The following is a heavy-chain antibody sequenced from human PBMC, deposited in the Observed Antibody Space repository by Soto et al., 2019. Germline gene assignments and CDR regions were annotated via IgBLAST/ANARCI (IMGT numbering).Heavy chain of an antibody. CDR2: ISGSGGST. V-gene: IGHV3-23*01. CDR3: GKVPVYARTGTLPWDY. CDR1: GFTFSSYA. Sequence: GGSLRLSCAASGFTFSSYAMSWVRQAPGKGPDWVSAISGSGGSTYYADSVKGRFTISRDSSKNTLYVQMNSLRAEPTAVYYCGKVPVYARTGTLPWDYRGQRPLVTV. D-gene: IGHD1-1*01. J-gene: IGHJ4*02.